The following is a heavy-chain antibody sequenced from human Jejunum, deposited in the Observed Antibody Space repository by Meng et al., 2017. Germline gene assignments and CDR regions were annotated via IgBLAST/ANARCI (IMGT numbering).Heavy chain of an antibody. CDR3: ARDFEALNGV. Sequence: QRQLQESGPGLLKPWGTRSLTCAVSGDSISSSYWWSWVRQSPGKGLEWIGEIYHSGTTNYNPSLKSRVTLSVDKSKNQFSLNLSSVTAADTAVYFCARDFEALNGVWGQGTLVTVSS. CDR2: IYHSGTT. V-gene: IGHV4-4*02. J-gene: IGHJ1*01. CDR1: GDSISSSYW. D-gene: IGHD2-8*01.